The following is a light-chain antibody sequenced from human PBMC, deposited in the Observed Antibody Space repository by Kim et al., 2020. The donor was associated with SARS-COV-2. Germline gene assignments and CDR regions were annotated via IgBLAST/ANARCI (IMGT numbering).Light chain of an antibody. Sequence: ASLGDTVTIACRASQGIHNFLAWFQQTPGKAPKSLIYASSTLHSGVPSKFSGFQSGTDFTLTISGLQPEVFATYYCQQYFSYPITFGQGTRLESK. J-gene: IGKJ5*01. CDR1: QGIHNF. CDR2: ASS. V-gene: IGKV1-16*02. CDR3: QQYFSYPIT.